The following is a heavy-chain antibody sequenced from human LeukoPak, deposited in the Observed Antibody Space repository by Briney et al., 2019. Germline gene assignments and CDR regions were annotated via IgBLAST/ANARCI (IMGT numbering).Heavy chain of an antibody. D-gene: IGHD2-15*01. J-gene: IGHJ4*02. CDR3: ARGERCSGGSCYQIEPLFDY. CDR1: GFTFSSYS. CDR2: ISSSGSTI. V-gene: IGHV3-48*04. Sequence: PGGSLRLSCAASGFTFSSYSMNWVRQAPGKGLEWVSYISSSGSTIYYADSVKGRFTISRDNAKNSLYLQMNSLRAEDTAVYYCARGERCSGGSCYQIEPLFDYWGQGTLVTVSS.